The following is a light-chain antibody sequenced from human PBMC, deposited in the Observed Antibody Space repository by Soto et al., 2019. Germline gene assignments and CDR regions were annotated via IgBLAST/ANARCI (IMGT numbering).Light chain of an antibody. CDR3: QQRSNWPPWT. CDR2: DAS. V-gene: IGKV3-11*01. Sequence: EIVLTQSPATLSLPPGERATLSCRASQSVSSYLAWYQQKPGQAPRLLIYDASNRATGIPARFSGSGSGTDFSLTISSLEPEDFAAYYCQQRSNWPPWTFGQGTKVEIK. J-gene: IGKJ1*01. CDR1: QSVSSY.